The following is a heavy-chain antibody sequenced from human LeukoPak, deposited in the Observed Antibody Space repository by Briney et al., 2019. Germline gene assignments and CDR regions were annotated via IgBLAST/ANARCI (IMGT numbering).Heavy chain of an antibody. CDR1: GFTFSSYA. D-gene: IGHD3-22*01. CDR2: MTGSGDST. J-gene: IGHJ6*02. Sequence: TGGSLRLSCAASGFTFSSYAMSWVRQAPGKGLEWVSAMTGSGDSTYSADSVKGRFTISRDNPKNTLYLQMNSLRAEDTAVYYCAKGGGSSGFLGRSGMDVWGQGTTVTVSS. V-gene: IGHV3-23*01. CDR3: AKGGGSSGFLGRSGMDV.